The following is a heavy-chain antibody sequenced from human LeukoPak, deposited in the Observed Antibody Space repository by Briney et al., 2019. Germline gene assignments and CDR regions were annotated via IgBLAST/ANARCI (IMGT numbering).Heavy chain of an antibody. D-gene: IGHD3-22*01. CDR2: ISSSSSTI. CDR3: ARAHIYDSSGWA. CDR1: GFTFSSYS. J-gene: IGHJ5*02. Sequence: PGGSLRLSCAASGFTFSSYSMNWVRQAPGKGLEWVSYISSSSSTIYYADSVKGRFTTSRDNAKNSLYLQMNSLRAEDTAVYYCARAHIYDSSGWAWGQGTLVTVSS. V-gene: IGHV3-48*04.